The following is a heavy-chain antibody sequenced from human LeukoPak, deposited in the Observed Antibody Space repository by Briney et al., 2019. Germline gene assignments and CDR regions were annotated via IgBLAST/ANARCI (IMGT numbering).Heavy chain of an antibody. CDR2: IHYSAST. V-gene: IGHV4-59*01. CDR3: VSTGGGSGGF. J-gene: IGHJ4*02. CDR1: GGSISGYY. Sequence: PSETLSLTCSVSGGSISGYYWSWIRRPPGKGLEWLGFIHYSASTSYKPSFQSRVTISLDTSKNQFSLELRSVTAADTAVYYCVSTGGGSGGFWGPGTLVTVSS. D-gene: IGHD5-12*01.